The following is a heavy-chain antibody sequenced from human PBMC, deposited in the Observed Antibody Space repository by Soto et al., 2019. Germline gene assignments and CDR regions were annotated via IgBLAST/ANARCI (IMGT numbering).Heavy chain of an antibody. CDR3: AKDSGFLGYCSGGSCYPVLDP. V-gene: IGHV3-23*01. CDR1: GFTFSSYA. Sequence: EVQLLESGGGLVQPGGSLRLSCAASGFTFSSYAMTWVRQAPGKGLEWVSTISGNGFSTYYADSVKGRFTISRDNSKNTLYLQMNSLRAEDTAVYYCAKDSGFLGYCSGGSCYPVLDPWGQGTLVSVSS. D-gene: IGHD2-15*01. CDR2: ISGNGFST. J-gene: IGHJ5*02.